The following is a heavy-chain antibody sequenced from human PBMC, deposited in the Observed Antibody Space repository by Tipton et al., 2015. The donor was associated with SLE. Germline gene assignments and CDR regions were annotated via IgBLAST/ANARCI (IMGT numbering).Heavy chain of an antibody. CDR1: GGSISLYY. CDR2: IYYSGST. Sequence: TLSLTCTVSGGSISLYYWSWIRQPPEKGLEWIGHIYYSGSTNYSPSLKSRVTMSVDTSNNHFSLKLSSVTAADTAMYYCARQSMAARPDFDFWGQGTLVTVSS. D-gene: IGHD6-6*01. J-gene: IGHJ4*02. V-gene: IGHV4-59*01. CDR3: ARQSMAARPDFDF.